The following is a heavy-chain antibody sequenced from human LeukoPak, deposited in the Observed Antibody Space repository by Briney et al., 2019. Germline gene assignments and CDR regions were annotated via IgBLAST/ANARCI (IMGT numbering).Heavy chain of an antibody. V-gene: IGHV3-11*04. Sequence: GGSLRLSCAASGFTFNDYYMIWLRQAPGKGRVWVTYISSSGSTIYYADSVKGRFTISRDNAKNSLYLQMNSLRAEVTAVYYFAIDTDHIATFGVALDYWGQGTLVTASS. CDR2: ISSSGSTI. J-gene: IGHJ4*02. CDR3: AIDTDHIATFGVALDY. D-gene: IGHD3-3*01. CDR1: GFTFNDYY.